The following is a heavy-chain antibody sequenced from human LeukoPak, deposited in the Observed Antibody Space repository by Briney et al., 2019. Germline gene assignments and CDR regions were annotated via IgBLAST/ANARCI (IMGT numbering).Heavy chain of an antibody. CDR1: GFTFSSHA. CDR2: ISGNGAGT. J-gene: IGHJ4*02. V-gene: IGHV3-23*02. Sequence: GGSLRLSCTPSGFTFSSHAMSWVRQAPGKGLEWVSGISGNGAGTYYGDSVKGRFTISRDNSKNTLYLQMNSLRAEDTAVYYCAKEHSLLEPEYYFDYWGQGTLVTVSS. CDR3: AKEHSLLEPEYYFDY. D-gene: IGHD1-1*01.